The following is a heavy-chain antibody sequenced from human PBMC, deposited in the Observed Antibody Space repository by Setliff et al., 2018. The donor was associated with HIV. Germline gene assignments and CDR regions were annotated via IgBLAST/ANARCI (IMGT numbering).Heavy chain of an antibody. J-gene: IGHJ5*02. D-gene: IGHD6-13*01. CDR3: ASSRIAAAGTWP. V-gene: IGHV1-69*10. CDR2: IIPILGIA. Sequence: AASVKVSCKASGDTFSSYAFSWVRQAPGQGLEWMGGIIPILGIANYAQNFQGRVTMTTDTSTSTAYMELSSLRSEDTAVYYCASSRIAAAGTWPWGQGTLVTVSS. CDR1: GDTFSSYA.